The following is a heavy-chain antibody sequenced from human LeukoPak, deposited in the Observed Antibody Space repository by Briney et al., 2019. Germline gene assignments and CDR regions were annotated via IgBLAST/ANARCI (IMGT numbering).Heavy chain of an antibody. V-gene: IGHV3-74*01. J-gene: IGHJ5*02. CDR2: INSDGSST. CDR1: GFTFSSYW. D-gene: IGHD6-13*01. CDR3: ARDPGIAAAGKVSANWFDP. Sequence: GGSLRLSCAASGFTFSSYWMHWVRQAPGKGLVWVSRINSDGSSTSYADSVKGRFTISRDNAKNTLYLQMNSLRAEDTAVHYCARDPGIAAAGKVSANWFDPWGQGTLVTVSS.